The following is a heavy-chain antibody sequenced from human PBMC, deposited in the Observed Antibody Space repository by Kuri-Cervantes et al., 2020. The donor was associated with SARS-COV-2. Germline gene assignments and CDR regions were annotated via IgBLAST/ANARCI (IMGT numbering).Heavy chain of an antibody. CDR2: IIPIFGTA. V-gene: IGHV1-69*05. CDR3: ASPGLFTMTSGYYFDY. D-gene: IGHD3-22*01. J-gene: IGHJ4*02. Sequence: SVKVSCKASGGTFSSYTISWVRQAPGQGLEWMGGIIPIFGTANYAQKFQGRVTITRNTSISTAYMELSSLRSEDTAVYYCASPGLFTMTSGYYFDYWGQGTLVTVSS. CDR1: GGTFSSYT.